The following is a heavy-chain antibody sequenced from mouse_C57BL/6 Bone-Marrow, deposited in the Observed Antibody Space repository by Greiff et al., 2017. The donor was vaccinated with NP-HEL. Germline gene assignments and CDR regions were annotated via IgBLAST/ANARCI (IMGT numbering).Heavy chain of an antibody. CDR1: GFTFSDYG. CDR2: ISSGSSTI. Sequence: VQVVESGGGLVKPGGSLKLSCAASGFTFSDYGMHWVLQAPEKGLAWVAYISSGSSTIYYADTVKGRITISRDNAKNTLFLQMTSLRSEDTAMDYCSQSPSWDWYFDVWGTGTTVTVSS. V-gene: IGHV5-17*01. CDR3: SQSPSWDWYFDV. D-gene: IGHD4-1*01. J-gene: IGHJ1*03.